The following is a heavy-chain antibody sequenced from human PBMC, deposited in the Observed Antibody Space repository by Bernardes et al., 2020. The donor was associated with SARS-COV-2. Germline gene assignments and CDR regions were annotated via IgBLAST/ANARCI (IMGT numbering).Heavy chain of an antibody. CDR3: ARDYTIYCSGGSCYGMDV. V-gene: IGHV4-59*01. CDR2: IYYSGST. Sequence: SETLSLTCTVSGGSISSYYWSWIRQPPGKGLEWIGYIYYSGSTNYNPSLKSRVTISVDTSKNQFSLKLSSVTAADTAVYYCARDYTIYCSGGSCYGMDVWGQGTTVTVSS. D-gene: IGHD2-15*01. J-gene: IGHJ6*02. CDR1: GGSISSYY.